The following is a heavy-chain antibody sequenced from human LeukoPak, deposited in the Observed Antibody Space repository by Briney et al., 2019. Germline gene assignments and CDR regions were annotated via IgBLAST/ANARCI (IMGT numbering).Heavy chain of an antibody. J-gene: IGHJ6*02. CDR1: GYTFTSYY. CDR2: INPSGGST. V-gene: IGHV1-46*01. CDR3: ARVGPFDYYDSSGYYYDALLYGMDV. D-gene: IGHD3-22*01. Sequence: ASVTVSCKASGYTFTSYYMHWVRQAPGQGLEWMGIINPSGGSTSYAQKFQGRVTMTRDTSTSTVYMELSSLRSEDTAVYYCARVGPFDYYDSSGYYYDALLYGMDVWGQGTTVTVSS.